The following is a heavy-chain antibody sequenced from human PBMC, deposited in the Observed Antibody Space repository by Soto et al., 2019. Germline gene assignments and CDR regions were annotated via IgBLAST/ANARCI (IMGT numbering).Heavy chain of an antibody. CDR2: ISAHNGNS. D-gene: IGHD3-10*01. CDR1: GYTFSNYG. V-gene: IGHV1-18*01. CDR3: ARDWYFYGSGSPDHMDV. J-gene: IGHJ6*03. Sequence: QVQLVQSGDEMRKPGASVKVSCQASGYTFSNYGITWVRQAHGQGLEWMGWISAHNGNSKYAQSLQGRLTLTTDTSTSTADMELRSLRSDDTAVYYCARDWYFYGSGSPDHMDVWGKGTTVSVSS.